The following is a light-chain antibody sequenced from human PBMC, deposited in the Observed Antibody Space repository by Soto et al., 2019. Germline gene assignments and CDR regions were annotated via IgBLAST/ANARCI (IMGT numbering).Light chain of an antibody. V-gene: IGKV3-15*01. Sequence: EIVMTQSPATLSVSPGERATLSCWASQSINVNLAWYQQKPGQAPRLLVYGASTRANGIPARFSGSGSGTEFTLTISGLQSEDFAVYYCQQYHNWPPWTFGQGTKVDIK. CDR3: QQYHNWPPWT. CDR1: QSINVN. J-gene: IGKJ1*01. CDR2: GAS.